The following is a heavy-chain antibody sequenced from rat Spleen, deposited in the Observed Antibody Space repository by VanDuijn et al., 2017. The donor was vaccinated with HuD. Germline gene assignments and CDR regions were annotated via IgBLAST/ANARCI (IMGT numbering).Heavy chain of an antibody. V-gene: IGHV5-22*01. Sequence: EVQLVESGGGLVHPGRSLKLSCAVSGFTFSDYYMAWVRQAPKKGLEWVASISHEGSRTYYGDSVKGRFTISRDNARTTLYLQMNSLRSEDTATYYCARHRAYWFSYWGQGTLVTVSS. J-gene: IGHJ3*01. CDR3: ARHRAYWFSY. CDR1: GFTFSDYY. CDR2: ISHEGSRT.